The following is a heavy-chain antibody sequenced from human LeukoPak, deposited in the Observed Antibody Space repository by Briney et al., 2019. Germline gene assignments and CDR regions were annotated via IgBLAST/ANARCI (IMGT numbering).Heavy chain of an antibody. CDR2: ISTDGSDT. D-gene: IGHD1-26*01. Sequence: PGGSLRLSCAASGFTFRSYWMHWVRQVPGKGLVWVSRISTDGSDTTYADSVKGRFTISRDNAKNTLYLQMNSLSAEDTAVYYCARGYSGSYRVDYWGQGTLVTVSS. CDR1: GFTFRSYW. V-gene: IGHV3-74*01. J-gene: IGHJ4*02. CDR3: ARGYSGSYRVDY.